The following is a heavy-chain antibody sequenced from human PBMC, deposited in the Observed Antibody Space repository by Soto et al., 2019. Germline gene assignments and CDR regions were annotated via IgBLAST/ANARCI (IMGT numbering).Heavy chain of an antibody. CDR2: INLRGGTT. CDR1: GYNFNQYY. J-gene: IGHJ4*02. V-gene: IGHV1-46*02. Sequence: QVQLMQSEAEVRKPGASVRLSCETSGYNFNQYYIHWVRQAPGQGLEWMGIINLRGGTTEYAHKFRGRVTVTGDTSTSTAYMELRSLRSEDTAIYFCARGPDDSDVPRWDYWGQGTLVTVSS. D-gene: IGHD4-17*01. CDR3: ARGPDDSDVPRWDY.